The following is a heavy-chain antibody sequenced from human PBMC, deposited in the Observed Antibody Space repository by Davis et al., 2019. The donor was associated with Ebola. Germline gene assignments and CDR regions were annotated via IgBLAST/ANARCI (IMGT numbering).Heavy chain of an antibody. D-gene: IGHD6-19*01. Sequence: AASVKVSCKASGGTFSSYAISWVRQAPGQGLKWMGRIIPILGIANYAQKFQGRVTITADKSTSTAYMEVRSLRSDDTAVYYRARVPRLGSGWDYYFDYWGQGTLVTVSS. CDR3: ARVPRLGSGWDYYFDY. V-gene: IGHV1-69*04. J-gene: IGHJ4*02. CDR2: IIPILGIA. CDR1: GGTFSSYA.